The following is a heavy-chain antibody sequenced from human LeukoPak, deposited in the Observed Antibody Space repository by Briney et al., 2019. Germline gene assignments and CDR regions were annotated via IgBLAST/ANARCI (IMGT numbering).Heavy chain of an antibody. J-gene: IGHJ5*02. Sequence: SETLSLTCTVSGGSISSYYWSWIRQPAGKGLEWIGRIYTSGSTNYNPSLKSRVTMSVDTSKNQFSLKLSSVTAADTAAYYCARDKRMVRGVIIHNWFDPRGQGTLVTVSS. CDR2: IYTSGST. V-gene: IGHV4-4*07. CDR1: GGSISSYY. CDR3: ARDKRMVRGVIIHNWFDP. D-gene: IGHD3-10*01.